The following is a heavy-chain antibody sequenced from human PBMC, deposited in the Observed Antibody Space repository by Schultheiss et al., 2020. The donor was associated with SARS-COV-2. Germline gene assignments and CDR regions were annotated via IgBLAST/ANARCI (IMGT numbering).Heavy chain of an antibody. V-gene: IGHV4-34*01. Sequence: SQTLSLTCAVYGGSFSGYYWSWIRQPPGKGLEWIGEINHSGSTNYNPSLKSRVNISVDTSKNQFSLKLSSVTAADTAVYYCARGREATTYGMDVWGQGTTVTVSS. CDR3: ARGREATTYGMDV. CDR2: INHSGST. J-gene: IGHJ6*02. CDR1: GGSFSGYY. D-gene: IGHD1-14*01.